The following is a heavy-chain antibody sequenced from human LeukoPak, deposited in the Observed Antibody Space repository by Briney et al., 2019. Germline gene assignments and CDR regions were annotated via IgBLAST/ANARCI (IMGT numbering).Heavy chain of an antibody. CDR3: ARRNAAYGPFDP. D-gene: IGHD3-10*01. CDR2: ISGSGDST. CDR1: GFTFSSYA. V-gene: IGHV3-23*01. Sequence: SGGSLRLSCAASGFTFSSYAMSWVRQAPGKGLEWVLVISGSGDSTYYADSVKGRFTIFRDNSKNTLYLQMNSLRAEDTAVYYCARRNAAYGPFDPWGQGTLVTVSS. J-gene: IGHJ5*02.